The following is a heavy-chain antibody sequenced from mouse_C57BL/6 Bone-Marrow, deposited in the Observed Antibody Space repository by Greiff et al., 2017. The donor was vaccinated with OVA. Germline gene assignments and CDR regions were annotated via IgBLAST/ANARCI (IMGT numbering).Heavy chain of an antibody. CDR3: ARPLRYSPWAFAY. Sequence: EVQLVESGGGLVQPGESLKLSCESNEYEFPSHDMSWVRKTPEKRLELVAAINSVGGSTYYPDTMERRFIISRDNTKKTLYLQLSSLTSEDAALYYCARPLRYSPWAFAYWGQGTLVTVSA. V-gene: IGHV5-2*01. J-gene: IGHJ3*01. CDR2: INSVGGST. D-gene: IGHD1-1*01. CDR1: EYEFPSHD.